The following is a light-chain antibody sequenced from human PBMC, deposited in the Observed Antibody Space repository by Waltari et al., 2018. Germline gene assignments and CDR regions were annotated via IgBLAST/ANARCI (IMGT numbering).Light chain of an antibody. CDR2: GAS. J-gene: IGKJ1*01. CDR3: QQYGSSPPT. V-gene: IGKV3-20*01. Sequence: EIVLTQSPGTLSLSPGERATLSCRASQSITNNYLACYQQKPGQAPRLLIYGASSRATGIPDRFSGSGSGTDFTLTISRLEPEDFAVYVCQQYGSSPPTFGQGTKVEIK. CDR1: QSITNNY.